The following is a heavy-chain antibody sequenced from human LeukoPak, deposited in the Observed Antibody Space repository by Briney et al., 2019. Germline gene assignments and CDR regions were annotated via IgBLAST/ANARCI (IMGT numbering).Heavy chain of an antibody. J-gene: IGHJ6*03. V-gene: IGHV3-23*01. CDR3: AKTRYFDWLGDLYYYYYMDV. CDR2: ITGSGGRT. CDR1: GFTFSSYA. D-gene: IGHD3-9*01. Sequence: GGSLRLSCAASGFTFSSYAMNWVRQAPGKGLEWVSAITGSGGRTYYADSVKGRFTISRDNSKNTLYLQMNSLRAEDTAVYYCAKTRYFDWLGDLYYYYYMDVWGKGTTVTISS.